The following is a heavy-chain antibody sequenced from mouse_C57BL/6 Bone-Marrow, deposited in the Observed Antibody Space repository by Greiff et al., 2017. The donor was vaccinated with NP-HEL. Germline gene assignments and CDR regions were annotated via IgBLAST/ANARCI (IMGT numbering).Heavy chain of an antibody. D-gene: IGHD1-1*01. Sequence: QVQLQQSGAELARPGASVKLSCKASGYTFTSYGISWVKQRTGQGLEWIGEIYPRSGNTYYNEKFKGKATLTADKSSSTAYMELRSLTSEDSAVYFCARWDYGSDWYFDVWGTGTTVTVSS. CDR2: IYPRSGNT. V-gene: IGHV1-81*01. J-gene: IGHJ1*03. CDR3: ARWDYGSDWYFDV. CDR1: GYTFTSYG.